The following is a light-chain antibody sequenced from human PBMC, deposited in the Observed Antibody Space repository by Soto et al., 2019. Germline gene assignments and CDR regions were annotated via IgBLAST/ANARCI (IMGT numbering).Light chain of an antibody. V-gene: IGKV3-15*01. CDR2: GAS. CDR1: QSVGSN. Sequence: TQSPSTLSLSPGARATLSCMSSQSVGSNLAWYQQRPGQAPRLLIYGASTRATGIPARFSGSGSGTGFTLTISSLQSEDFAVYYCQEYNNWPPWTFGQGTKVDIK. CDR3: QEYNNWPPWT. J-gene: IGKJ1*01.